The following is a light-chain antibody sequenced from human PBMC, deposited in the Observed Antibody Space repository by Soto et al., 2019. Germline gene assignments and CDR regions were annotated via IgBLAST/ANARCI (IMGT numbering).Light chain of an antibody. Sequence: DIQMTQSPSTLSASVGDRVTITCRASQSISIWLAWYQQKPGKVPKLLIYDASSLESGVPSRFSGSGSGTEFTLTISSLQPDDFATYYCQQYNSYPYTFGQGTKVDIK. CDR2: DAS. CDR3: QQYNSYPYT. CDR1: QSISIW. V-gene: IGKV1-5*01. J-gene: IGKJ2*01.